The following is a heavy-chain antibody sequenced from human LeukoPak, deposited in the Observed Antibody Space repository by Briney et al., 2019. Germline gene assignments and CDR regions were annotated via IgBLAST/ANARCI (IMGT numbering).Heavy chain of an antibody. J-gene: IGHJ3*01. CDR1: EFTFSNYA. CDR2: ISYDGNTI. D-gene: IGHD6-6*01. CDR3: ARSSYSSSSSV. V-gene: IGHV3-30-3*01. Sequence: PGRSLRLSCAASEFTFSNYAVHWVRQAPGKGLQWVAVISYDGNTIHYADSVKGRFTISRDTSKNTLYLQMNSLRTEDTAVYYCARSSYSSSSSVWGQGTMVTVSS.